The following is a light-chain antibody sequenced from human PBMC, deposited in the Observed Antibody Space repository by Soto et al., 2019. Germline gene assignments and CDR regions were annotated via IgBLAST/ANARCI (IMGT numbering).Light chain of an antibody. Sequence: QSALTQPASVSGSPGRSITISCTGTSSDVGGYNYVSWYQQHPGKAPKLMIYDVSNRPSGVSNRFSGSKSGNTASLTISGLQAEDEADYYCSSYRSSGTLVFGEGTKLTVL. CDR1: SSDVGGYNY. J-gene: IGLJ2*01. CDR2: DVS. CDR3: SSYRSSGTLV. V-gene: IGLV2-14*03.